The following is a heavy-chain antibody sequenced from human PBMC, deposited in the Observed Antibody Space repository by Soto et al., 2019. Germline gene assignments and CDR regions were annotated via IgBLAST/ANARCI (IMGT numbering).Heavy chain of an antibody. J-gene: IGHJ4*02. D-gene: IGHD7-27*01. CDR1: VYTFSSYA. CDR3: ARDTGDGTFDF. CDR2: INAGYGNT. Sequence: ASVKVSGKASVYTFSSYAIDCVRQAPGQRLEWMGWINAGYGNTKSSQKFQDRVTISRDTSASTAYMELTSLRSEDTAVYYCARDTGDGTFDFWGQGTLDTVSS. V-gene: IGHV1-3*01.